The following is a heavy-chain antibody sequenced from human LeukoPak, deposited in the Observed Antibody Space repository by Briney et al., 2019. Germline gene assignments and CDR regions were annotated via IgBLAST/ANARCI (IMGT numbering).Heavy chain of an antibody. Sequence: SETLSLTCTVSGGSISSYYWSWIRQPPWKGLEWIGYIYYSGSTNYNPSLKSRVTISVDTSKNQFSLKLSSVTAADTAVYYCARHSSYDILTGFDYWSQGTLVTVSS. D-gene: IGHD3-9*01. CDR3: ARHSSYDILTGFDY. V-gene: IGHV4-59*08. J-gene: IGHJ4*02. CDR1: GGSISSYY. CDR2: IYYSGST.